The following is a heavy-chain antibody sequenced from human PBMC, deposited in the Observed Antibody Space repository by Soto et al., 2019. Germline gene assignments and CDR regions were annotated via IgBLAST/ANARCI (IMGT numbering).Heavy chain of an antibody. V-gene: IGHV3-7*01. D-gene: IGHD2-21*01. CDR3: VREDWPRFDS. CDR1: GFMFSAYW. J-gene: IGHJ4*02. Sequence: EVQLVESGGRLVQPGGSLRLSCAASGFMFSAYWMSWVRQDPGKGLEWVATISGGASDKFYVDSVKGRFTISRDDSKNTLYRQMNSLRDEDTAVYYCVREDWPRFDSWGQGTLVTVSS. CDR2: ISGGASDK.